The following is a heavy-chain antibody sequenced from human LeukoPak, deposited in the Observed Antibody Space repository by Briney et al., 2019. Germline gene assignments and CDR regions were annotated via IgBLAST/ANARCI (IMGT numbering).Heavy chain of an antibody. J-gene: IGHJ5*02. CDR2: IYHSGST. D-gene: IGHD2-2*02. Sequence: SGTLSLTCAVSGGSISSSNWWSWVRQPPGKGLEWTGEIYHSGSTNYNPSLKSRVTISVDKSKNQFSLKLSSVTAADTAVYYCARLVYCSSTSCYTGFWFDPWGQGTLVTVSS. CDR1: GGSISSSNW. V-gene: IGHV4-4*02. CDR3: ARLVYCSSTSCYTGFWFDP.